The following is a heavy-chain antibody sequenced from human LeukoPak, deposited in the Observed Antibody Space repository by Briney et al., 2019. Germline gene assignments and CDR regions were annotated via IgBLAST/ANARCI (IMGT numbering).Heavy chain of an antibody. CDR1: GYTFTSYY. D-gene: IGHD1-26*01. CDR3: ARVGDAVGAPAPYDAFDI. CDR2: ISAYNGNT. V-gene: IGHV1-18*04. Sequence: ASVKVSCKASGYTFTSYYMHWVRQAPGQGLEWMGWISAYNGNTNYAQKLQGRVTMTTDTSTSTAYMELRSLRSDDTAVYYCARVGDAVGAPAPYDAFDIWGQGTMVTVSS. J-gene: IGHJ3*02.